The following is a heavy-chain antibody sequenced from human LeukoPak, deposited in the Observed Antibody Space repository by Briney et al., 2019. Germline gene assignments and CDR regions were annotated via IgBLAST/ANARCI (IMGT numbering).Heavy chain of an antibody. J-gene: IGHJ4*02. Sequence: SETLSLTCTVSGGSISSSSYYWGWIRQPPGKGLEWIGSIYYSGSTYYNPSLKSRVTISVDTSKNQFSLKLSSVTAADTAVYYCAREGIAVAGTGFDYWGQGTLVTVSS. V-gene: IGHV4-39*07. CDR1: GGSISSSSYY. CDR2: IYYSGST. D-gene: IGHD6-19*01. CDR3: AREGIAVAGTGFDY.